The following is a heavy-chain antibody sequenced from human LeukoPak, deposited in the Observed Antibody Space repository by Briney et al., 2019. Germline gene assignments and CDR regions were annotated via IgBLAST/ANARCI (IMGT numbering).Heavy chain of an antibody. CDR1: GYPFTAYY. J-gene: IGHJ4*02. CDR2: IYPNNGGT. Sequence: ASVKVSCKASGYPFTAYYIHWVRQAPGQGLEWMGWIYPNNGGTNYAQKFQGRVTMTRDTSIGTAYMELSGLRSDDTAVYYCASGYTSVPGWGQGTLVTVSS. D-gene: IGHD3-16*02. V-gene: IGHV1-2*02. CDR3: ASGYTSVPG.